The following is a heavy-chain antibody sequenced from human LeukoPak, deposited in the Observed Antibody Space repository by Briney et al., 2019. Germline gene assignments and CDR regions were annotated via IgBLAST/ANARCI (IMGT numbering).Heavy chain of an antibody. Sequence: GGSLRLSCAASGFDFTAYSMNWVRQAPGKGLEWVSSLSGSTTYIYYADSVKGRFTISRDNAKNSLYLQMNSLRAEDTAIYYCARTRYCGGGSCFALDYWGLGTLVTVSS. CDR2: LSGSTTYI. D-gene: IGHD2-15*01. V-gene: IGHV3-21*01. CDR1: GFDFTAYS. CDR3: ARTRYCGGGSCFALDY. J-gene: IGHJ4*02.